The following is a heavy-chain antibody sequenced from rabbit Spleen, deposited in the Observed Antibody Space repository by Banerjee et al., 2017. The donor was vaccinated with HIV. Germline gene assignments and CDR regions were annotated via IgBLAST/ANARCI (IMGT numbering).Heavy chain of an antibody. CDR2: INASTGKP. CDR3: ARDLVAVIGWNFNL. Sequence: QEQLKETGGGLVQPGGSLTLSCKASGFDFSSYYMSWVRQAPGKGLQWIACINASTGKPVYATWASGRFSISRTSSTTVTLRMTSLTAADRATYFCARDLVAVIGWNFNLWGPGTLVTVS. J-gene: IGHJ4*01. D-gene: IGHD1-1*01. V-gene: IGHV1S45*01. CDR1: GFDFSSYYM.